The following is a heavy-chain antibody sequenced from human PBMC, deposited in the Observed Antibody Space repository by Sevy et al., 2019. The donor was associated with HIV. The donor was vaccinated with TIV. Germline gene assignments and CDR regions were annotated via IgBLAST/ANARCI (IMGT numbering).Heavy chain of an antibody. CDR3: ARDRGYSGYGGDY. Sequence: GGSLRLSCAASGFTFSSYEMNWVRQAPGKGREWVSYISSSGSTIYYADSLKGRFTISRDNAKNSLYLQMNSLRAEDTAVYYCARDRGYSGYGGDYWGQGTLVTVSS. D-gene: IGHD5-12*01. CDR2: ISSSGSTI. CDR1: GFTFSSYE. J-gene: IGHJ4*02. V-gene: IGHV3-48*03.